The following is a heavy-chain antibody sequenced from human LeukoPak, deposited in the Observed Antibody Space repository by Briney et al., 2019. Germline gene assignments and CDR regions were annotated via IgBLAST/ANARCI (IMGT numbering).Heavy chain of an antibody. D-gene: IGHD6-13*01. CDR2: MNPNSGNT. V-gene: IGHV1-8*01. J-gene: IGHJ3*02. CDR3: ARATYSSSWYPNDDAFDI. Sequence: ASVKVSCKASGYTFTSYDINWVRQATGQGLEWMGWMNPNSGNTGYAQKFQGRVTMTRNTSISTACMELSSLRSEDTAVYYCARATYSSSWYPNDDAFDIWGQGTMVTVSS. CDR1: GYTFTSYD.